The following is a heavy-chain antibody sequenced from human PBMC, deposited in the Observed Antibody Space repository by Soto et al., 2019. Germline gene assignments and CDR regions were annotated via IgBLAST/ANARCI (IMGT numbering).Heavy chain of an antibody. CDR3: TTDRGVVVVVAATLSDYYYGMDV. D-gene: IGHD2-15*01. CDR2: IKSKTDGGTT. V-gene: IGHV3-15*01. CDR1: GFTFSNAW. Sequence: GGSLRLSCAASGFTFSNAWMSWVRQAPGKGLEWVGRIKSKTDGGTTDYAAPVKGRFTISRDDSKNTLYLQMNSLETEDTAVYYCTTDRGVVVVVAATLSDYYYGMDVWGQGTTITVSS. J-gene: IGHJ6*02.